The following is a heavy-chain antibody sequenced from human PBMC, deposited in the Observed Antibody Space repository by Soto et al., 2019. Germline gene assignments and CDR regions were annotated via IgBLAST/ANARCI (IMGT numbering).Heavy chain of an antibody. CDR1: GYTFTSYD. V-gene: IGHV1-8*01. J-gene: IGHJ6*03. D-gene: IGHD2-2*01. CDR2: MNPNSGNT. CDR3: ARGRVVPAAKNYYYYYMDV. Sequence: ASVKVSCKASGYTFTSYDINWVRQATGRGLEWMGWMNPNSGNTGYAQKFQGRVTMTRNTSISTAYMELSSLRSEDTAVYYCARGRVVPAAKNYYYYYMDVWGKGTTVTVSS.